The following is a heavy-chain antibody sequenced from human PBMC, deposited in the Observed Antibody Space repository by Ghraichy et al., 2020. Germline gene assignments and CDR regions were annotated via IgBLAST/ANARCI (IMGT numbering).Heavy chain of an antibody. D-gene: IGHD6-19*01. CDR2: ISSDGRTT. V-gene: IGHV3-74*01. CDR1: GFTFSSHW. CDR3: ARSSGYIDY. J-gene: IGHJ4*02. Sequence: GGSLRLSCAASGFTFSSHWMHWVRQAPGKGLVWVSHISSDGRTTNSADSVKGRFTISRDDAKNTLYLQMNSLRSEDTAVYYCARSSGYIDYCGQGTLVTVSS.